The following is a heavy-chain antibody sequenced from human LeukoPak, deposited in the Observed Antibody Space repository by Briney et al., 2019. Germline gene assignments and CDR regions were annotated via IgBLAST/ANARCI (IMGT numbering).Heavy chain of an antibody. D-gene: IGHD3-22*01. V-gene: IGHV4-38-2*02. J-gene: IGHJ5*02. CDR3: ARDSGGYFFNNWFDP. CDR1: GYSISSGYY. Sequence: PSETLSLTCSVSGYSISSGYYWGWIRQPPGKGLEWIGSIYHSGSTYYNPSLKSRVTISVVTSKNQFSLKLSSVTAADTAVYYCARDSGGYFFNNWFDPWGQGTLVTVSS. CDR2: IYHSGST.